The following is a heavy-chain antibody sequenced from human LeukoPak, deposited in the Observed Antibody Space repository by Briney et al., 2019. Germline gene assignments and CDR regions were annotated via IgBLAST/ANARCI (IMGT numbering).Heavy chain of an antibody. CDR1: GFTFNDYA. V-gene: IGHV3-23*01. D-gene: IGHD6-13*01. CDR2: ISGGTGGST. Sequence: PGGSLRLSCAASGFTFNDYAINWVRQAPGKGLDWVSVISGGTGGSTYYADSVKGRFTISRDNSKNSLYLQMNSLRAEDTAVYYCAKRGSSSWTQFDYWGQGTLVTVSS. CDR3: AKRGSSSWTQFDY. J-gene: IGHJ4*02.